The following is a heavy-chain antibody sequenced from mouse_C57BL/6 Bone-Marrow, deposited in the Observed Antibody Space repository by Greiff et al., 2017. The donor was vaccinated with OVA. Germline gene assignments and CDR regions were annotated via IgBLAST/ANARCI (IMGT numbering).Heavy chain of an antibody. CDR1: GFNIKDDY. CDR2: IDPENGDT. D-gene: IGHD1-1*01. J-gene: IGHJ2*01. CDR3: TTYNYYGNDFDY. V-gene: IGHV14-4*01. Sequence: VQLQQSGAELVRPGASVKLSCTASGFNIKDDYMHWVKQRPEQGLEWIGWIDPENGDTEYASKFQGKATITADTSSNTAYLQLSSLTSEDTAVYYCTTYNYYGNDFDYWGQGTTLTVSS.